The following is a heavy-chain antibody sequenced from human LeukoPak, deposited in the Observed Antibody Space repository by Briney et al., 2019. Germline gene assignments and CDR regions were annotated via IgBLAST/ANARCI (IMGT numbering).Heavy chain of an antibody. CDR2: IYYSGST. J-gene: IGHJ4*02. Sequence: PSETLSLTCTVSGGSISTYYWSWIRQPPGKGLEWIGYIYYSGSTNYNPSLKSRVTISVDTSKNQFSLKLSSVTAADTAVYYCAREGGYLQLRYFDYWGQGTLVTVSS. V-gene: IGHV4-59*01. D-gene: IGHD5-24*01. CDR3: AREGGYLQLRYFDY. CDR1: GGSISTYY.